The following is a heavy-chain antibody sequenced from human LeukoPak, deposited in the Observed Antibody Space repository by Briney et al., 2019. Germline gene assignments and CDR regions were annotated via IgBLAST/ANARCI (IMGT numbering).Heavy chain of an antibody. D-gene: IGHD1-1*01. CDR3: ASLYKGGDY. Sequence: PSETLSLTCTVSSYFFSSGYYWGWIRQPPGKGLEWIGSIYHSGSTNYNPSLKSRVTISVDTSKNQFSLNLSSVSAADTAVYYCASLYKGGDYWGQGTLVTVSS. J-gene: IGHJ4*02. CDR1: SYFFSSGYY. V-gene: IGHV4-38-2*02. CDR2: IYHSGST.